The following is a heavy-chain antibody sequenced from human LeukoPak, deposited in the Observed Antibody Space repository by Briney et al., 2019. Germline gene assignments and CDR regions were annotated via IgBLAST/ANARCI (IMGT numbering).Heavy chain of an antibody. Sequence: GGSLRLSCAASGFTFSSYSMNWVRQAPGKGLEWVSSISSSSSYIYYADSVKGRFTISRDNSKNTLYLQMNSLRAEDTAVYYCTKGMEYSSASGFDYWGQGTLVTVSS. D-gene: IGHD6-6*01. CDR3: TKGMEYSSASGFDY. J-gene: IGHJ4*02. V-gene: IGHV3-21*04. CDR2: ISSSSSYI. CDR1: GFTFSSYS.